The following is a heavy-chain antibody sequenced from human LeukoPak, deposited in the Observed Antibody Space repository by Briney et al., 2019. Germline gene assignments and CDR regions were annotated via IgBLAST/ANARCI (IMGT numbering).Heavy chain of an antibody. CDR1: GFTFSSYA. CDR2: ISYDGSNK. Sequence: GGSLRLSCAASGFTFSSYAMHWVRQAPGKGLEWVAVISYDGSNKYYADSVKGRFTISRDNSKSTLYLQMNSLRAEDTAVYYCAREGGSVRGGAAFDYWGQGTLVTVSS. J-gene: IGHJ4*02. D-gene: IGHD3-10*02. V-gene: IGHV3-30-3*01. CDR3: AREGGSVRGGAAFDY.